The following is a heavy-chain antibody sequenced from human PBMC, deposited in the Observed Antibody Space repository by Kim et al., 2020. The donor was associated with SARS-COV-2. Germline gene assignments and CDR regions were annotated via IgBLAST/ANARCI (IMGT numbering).Heavy chain of an antibody. D-gene: IGHD6-19*01. V-gene: IGHV3-33*06. J-gene: IGHJ6*02. CDR1: GFTFSSYG. CDR2: IWYDGSNK. CDR3: AKGGRGSSGWYPGADMDV. Sequence: GGSLRLSCAASGFTFSSYGMHWVRQAPGKGLEWVAVIWYDGSNKYYADSVKGRFTISRDNSKNTLYLQMNSLRAEDTAVYYCAKGGRGSSGWYPGADMDVWGQGTTVTVSS.